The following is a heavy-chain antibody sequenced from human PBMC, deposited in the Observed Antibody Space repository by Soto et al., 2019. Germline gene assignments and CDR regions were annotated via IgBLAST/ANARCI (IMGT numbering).Heavy chain of an antibody. CDR2: IWYDGSNK. Sequence: QVQLVESGGGVVQPGRSLRLSCAASGFTFSSYGMHWVRQAPGKGLEWVAVIWYDGSNKYYADSVKGRFTISRDNSKNKLYLQMNSLRAEDTAVYYCARDPLVGATMDVWGQGTTVTVSS. V-gene: IGHV3-33*01. D-gene: IGHD1-26*01. CDR3: ARDPLVGATMDV. J-gene: IGHJ6*02. CDR1: GFTFSSYG.